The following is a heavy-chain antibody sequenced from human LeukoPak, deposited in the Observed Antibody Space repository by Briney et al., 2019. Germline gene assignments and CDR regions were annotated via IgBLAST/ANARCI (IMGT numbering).Heavy chain of an antibody. J-gene: IGHJ5*02. CDR3: ARRGYGDYSWFDP. D-gene: IGHD4-17*01. CDR1: GGSISSSSYY. CDR2: IYYSGST. Sequence: SETLSLTCTVSGGSISSSSYYWGWIRQPPGKGLEWIGSIYYSGSTYYNPSLKSRVTISVDTSKNQFSLKLSSVTAADTAVYYCARRGYGDYSWFDPWGQGTLVTVSS. V-gene: IGHV4-39*01.